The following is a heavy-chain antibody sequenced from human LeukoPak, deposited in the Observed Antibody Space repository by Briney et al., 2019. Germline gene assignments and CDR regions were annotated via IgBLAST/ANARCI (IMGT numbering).Heavy chain of an antibody. D-gene: IGHD1-1*01. Sequence: GGSLRLSCAASGFTFSSYSMNWVRQAPGKGLEWVSSISSGSTYIYYAGSVKGRFTISRDNTKNSLYLQMNSLRAEDTAFYYCAREAYNAFDYWARGTLVTVSS. J-gene: IGHJ4*02. CDR3: AREAYNAFDY. CDR2: ISSGSTYI. CDR1: GFTFSSYS. V-gene: IGHV3-21*01.